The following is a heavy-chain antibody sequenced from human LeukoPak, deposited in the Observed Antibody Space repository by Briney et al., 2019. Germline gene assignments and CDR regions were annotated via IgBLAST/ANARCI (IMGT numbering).Heavy chain of an antibody. CDR3: AKGRGADCSGDCNSRILDY. J-gene: IGHJ4*02. Sequence: GGSLRLSCAASEFTFSSYAMSWVRQAPGKGLEWVSAISGSGDSTYYADSVKGRFTISRDNSKNTVFLQMDSLRAEDAAVYYCAKGRGADCSGDCNSRILDYWGQGTLVTVSS. D-gene: IGHD2-21*02. CDR1: EFTFSSYA. CDR2: ISGSGDST. V-gene: IGHV3-23*01.